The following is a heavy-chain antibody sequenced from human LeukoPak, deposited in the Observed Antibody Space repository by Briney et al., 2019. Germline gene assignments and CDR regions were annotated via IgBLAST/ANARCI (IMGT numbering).Heavy chain of an antibody. CDR2: IYTSGST. J-gene: IGHJ3*02. Sequence: SETLSLTCTVSGGSISSGSYYWSWIRQPAGKGLEWIGRIYTSGSTNYNPSLKSRVTISVDTSKNQFSLKLSSVTAADTAVYYCASLSDYYGSGKDIWGQGTMVTVSS. CDR1: GGSISSGSYY. D-gene: IGHD3-10*01. CDR3: ASLSDYYGSGKDI. V-gene: IGHV4-61*02.